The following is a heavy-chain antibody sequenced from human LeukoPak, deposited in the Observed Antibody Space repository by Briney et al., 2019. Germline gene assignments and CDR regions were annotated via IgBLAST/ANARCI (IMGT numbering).Heavy chain of an antibody. CDR2: IKPNSGGT. V-gene: IGHV1-2*06. Sequence: GASVKVSCKASGYTFTGYYMHWVRQAPGQGLEWMGRIKPNSGGTNYAQKFQGRVTMTRDTSISTAYMELSRLRSDDTAVYYCARVVVVPAARGYYFDYWGQGTLVTVSS. J-gene: IGHJ4*02. D-gene: IGHD2-2*01. CDR3: ARVVVVPAARGYYFDY. CDR1: GYTFTGYY.